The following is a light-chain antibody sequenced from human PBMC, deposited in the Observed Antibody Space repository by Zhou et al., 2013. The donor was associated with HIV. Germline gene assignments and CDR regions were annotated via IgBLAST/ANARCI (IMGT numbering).Light chain of an antibody. CDR1: QSISTY. CDR3: QQSYNSPRT. Sequence: DIQMTQSPLSLSAYIGDRVTINCRASQSISTYVNWYQSKAGKPPKVLIFGASYLGHGVPSRFSGGGSGTHFTLTISRLQPEDFATYFCQQSYNSPRTFGQGTTVEVK. CDR2: GAS. J-gene: IGKJ1*01. V-gene: IGKV1-39*01.